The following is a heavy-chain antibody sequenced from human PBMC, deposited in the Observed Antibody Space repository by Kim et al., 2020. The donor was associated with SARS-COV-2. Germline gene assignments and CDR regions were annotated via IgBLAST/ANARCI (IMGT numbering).Heavy chain of an antibody. Sequence: GGSLRLSCAASGFTFSSYGMHWVRQAPGKGLEWVAVISYDGSNKYYADSVKGRFTISRDNSKNTLYLQMNSLRAEDTAVYYCARDDYSNRVFLYSSYYYGMDVWGQGTTVTVSS. J-gene: IGHJ6*02. CDR2: ISYDGSNK. CDR1: GFTFSSYG. V-gene: IGHV3-33*05. CDR3: ARDDYSNRVFLYSSYYYGMDV. D-gene: IGHD4-4*01.